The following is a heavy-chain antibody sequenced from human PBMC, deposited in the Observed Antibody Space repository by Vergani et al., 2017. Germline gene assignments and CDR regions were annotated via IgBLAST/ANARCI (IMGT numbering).Heavy chain of an antibody. CDR1: GYSVGSGYY. J-gene: IGHJ4*01. CDR2: VHRNGNT. Sequence: QVDLQDSGPGLVKSSETLSLNCAVSGYSVGSGYYWGWIRQPPGRGLEWIGCVHRNGNTYYTSSLRSRATSSRDTSKNQVSLRLTSVTAADTAADYCARQKPDGSAHVGFWGRGVLVTGS. V-gene: IGHV4-38-2*01. D-gene: IGHD1-26*01. CDR3: ARQKPDGSAHVGF.